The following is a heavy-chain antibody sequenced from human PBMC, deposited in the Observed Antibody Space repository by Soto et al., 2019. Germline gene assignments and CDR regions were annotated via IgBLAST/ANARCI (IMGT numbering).Heavy chain of an antibody. Sequence: GGSLRLSCAASGFTFSNYWMHWVRQAPGKGLVWVSRINYQGGNPNYADSVKGRFTISRDNAKNTLYLQMSGLRAEDTAVYYCANLKPLLWFGELLPWGQGTLVTVSS. V-gene: IGHV3-74*01. D-gene: IGHD3-10*01. CDR3: ANLKPLLWFGELLP. J-gene: IGHJ5*02. CDR2: INYQGGNP. CDR1: GFTFSNYW.